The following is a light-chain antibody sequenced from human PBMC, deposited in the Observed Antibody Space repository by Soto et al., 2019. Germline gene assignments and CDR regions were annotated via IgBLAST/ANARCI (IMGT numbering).Light chain of an antibody. CDR3: HHYGSSWT. CDR1: QSVSSSF. V-gene: IGKV3-20*01. Sequence: EIVLTQSPGTLSLSPGERATLSCRASQSVSSSFLARYQQKPGQAPRLLISGASSRATGIPDRFSGSGSGTDFTLTISRLEPEDFAVYYCHHYGSSWTFGQGTKVEI. J-gene: IGKJ1*01. CDR2: GAS.